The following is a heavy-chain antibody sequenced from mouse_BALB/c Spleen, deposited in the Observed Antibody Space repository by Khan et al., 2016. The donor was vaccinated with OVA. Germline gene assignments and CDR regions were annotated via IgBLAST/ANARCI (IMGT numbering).Heavy chain of an antibody. CDR1: GFSLTSYG. CDR3: ALDYYGRAWFAY. V-gene: IGHV2-3*01. CDR2: IWGDGST. D-gene: IGHD1-1*01. J-gene: IGHJ3*01. Sequence: QVQLKESGPGLVAPSQSLSITCTVSGFSLTSYGVGWVRQPPGKGLEWLGVIWGDGSTNYHSALISRLNINKDNSKSQVFLKLNSLQTDDTATYDCALDYYGRAWFAYWGQGTLVTVSA.